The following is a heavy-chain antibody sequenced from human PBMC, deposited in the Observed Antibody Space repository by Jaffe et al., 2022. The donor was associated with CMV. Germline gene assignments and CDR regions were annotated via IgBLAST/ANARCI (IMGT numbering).Heavy chain of an antibody. J-gene: IGHJ4*02. V-gene: IGHV4-39*01. D-gene: IGHD4-17*01. Sequence: QLQLQESGPGLVKPSETLSLTCTVSGGSISSSSYYWGWIRQPPGKGLEWIGSIYYSGSTYYNPSLKSRVTISVDTSKNQFSLKLSSVTAADTAVYYCASPSHSDYGDYYFDYWGQGTLVTVSS. CDR1: GGSISSSSYY. CDR2: IYYSGST. CDR3: ASPSHSDYGDYYFDY.